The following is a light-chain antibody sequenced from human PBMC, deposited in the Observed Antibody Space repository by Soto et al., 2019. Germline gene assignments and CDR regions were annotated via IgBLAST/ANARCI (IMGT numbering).Light chain of an antibody. CDR2: EVT. V-gene: IGLV2-8*01. Sequence: QSVLTQPPSASGSPGQSVTISCTGTSSDVGRFNFVSWYQQHPGKAPRLLIYEVTKRPSGVPDRFSGSKSGNAASLTVSGLRAEDEADYFCSSYTGNRDFYVFGTGTKATVL. J-gene: IGLJ1*01. CDR1: SSDVGRFNF. CDR3: SSYTGNRDFYV.